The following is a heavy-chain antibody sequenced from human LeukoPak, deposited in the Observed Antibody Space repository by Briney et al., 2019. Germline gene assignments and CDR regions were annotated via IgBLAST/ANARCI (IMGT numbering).Heavy chain of an antibody. D-gene: IGHD1-14*01. V-gene: IGHV1-8*01. J-gene: IGHJ5*02. CDR3: ATGPRNDP. Sequence: ASVTVSCKTSGYHFTKWEINWVRQAAGQGLEWLGWVHPDNGNTYYAQRFRGRVTMSRDTSTTTAYMELSGLRSNDTAVYFCATGPRNDPWGQGTLVTVSS. CDR1: GYHFTKWE. CDR2: VHPDNGNT.